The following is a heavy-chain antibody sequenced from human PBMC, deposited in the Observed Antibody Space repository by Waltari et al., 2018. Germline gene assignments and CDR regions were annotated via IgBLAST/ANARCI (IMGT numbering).Heavy chain of an antibody. V-gene: IGHV3-48*01. J-gene: IGHJ3*01. CDR2: MTSDERTI. CDR3: ARSVEGAFDV. Sequence: EVQLVESGGGLVQPGGSRRPPCPPPGFTSRVYSMNWVRQAPGKGLEWVSYMTSDERTIYYADSVEGRFTISRDNAKGSVYLQMNSLRAEDTAVYYCARSVEGAFDVWGQGTMVTVSS. CDR1: GFTSRVYS.